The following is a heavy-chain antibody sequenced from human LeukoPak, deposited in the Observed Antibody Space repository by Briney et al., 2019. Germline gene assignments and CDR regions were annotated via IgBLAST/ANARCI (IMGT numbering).Heavy chain of an antibody. J-gene: IGHJ6*03. D-gene: IGHD5-18*01. CDR1: GNSISSGDNY. V-gene: IGHV4-61*08. CDR2: IYYSGST. Sequence: PSQTLSLTCTVSGNSISSGDNYWSWIRQPPGKGLEWIGYIYYSGSTNYNPSLKSRVTISVDMSKNQFSLKLSSVTAADTAVYYCARTTEGGYTYDYFYYYYMDVWGKGTTVTISS. CDR3: ARTTEGGYTYDYFYYYYMDV.